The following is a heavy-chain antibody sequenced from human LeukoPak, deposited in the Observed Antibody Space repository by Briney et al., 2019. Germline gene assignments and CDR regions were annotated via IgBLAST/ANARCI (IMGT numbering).Heavy chain of an antibody. CDR3: ARDPSRSWWGYFDY. J-gene: IGHJ4*02. D-gene: IGHD6-13*01. CDR1: GFTLSSHA. CDR2: FSESSGSA. V-gene: IGHV3-23*01. Sequence: PGGSLRLSCAASGFTLSSHAMSWIRQAPGKGLEWISTFSESSGSAHYADSVKGRFTISRDISKNTLYLQMNSLRAEDTAVYYCARDPSRSWWGYFDYWGQGALVTGSS.